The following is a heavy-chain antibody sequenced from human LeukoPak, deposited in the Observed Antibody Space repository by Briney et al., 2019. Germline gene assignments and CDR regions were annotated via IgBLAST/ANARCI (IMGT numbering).Heavy chain of an antibody. CDR3: ASLRDGYNYAY. D-gene: IGHD5-24*01. CDR2: MYHSGSA. CDR1: GGSISTSNW. V-gene: IGHV4-4*02. J-gene: IGHJ4*02. Sequence: PSETLSLTCAVSGGSISTSNWWSWVRQPPGKGLEWIGEMYHSGSANYNPSLRSRVTISVDKSKNQFSLKLSSVTAADTAVYYCASLRDGYNYAYWGQGTLVTVSP.